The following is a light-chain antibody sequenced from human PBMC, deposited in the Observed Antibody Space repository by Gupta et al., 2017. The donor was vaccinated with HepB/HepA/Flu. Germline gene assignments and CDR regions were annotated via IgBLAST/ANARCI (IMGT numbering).Light chain of an antibody. V-gene: IGKV2-40*01. Sequence: IVMTQTPLSLPVTPGEPASISCRSSQSLLDSDDGNTYLDWYLQKPGQSPQLLIYTVSYRASGVPDRFSGSGSGTDFTLKISRVEAEDLGLYYCMQRREFPYTFGQGTKLEIK. CDR3: MQRREFPYT. CDR1: QSLLDSDDGNTY. CDR2: TVS. J-gene: IGKJ2*01.